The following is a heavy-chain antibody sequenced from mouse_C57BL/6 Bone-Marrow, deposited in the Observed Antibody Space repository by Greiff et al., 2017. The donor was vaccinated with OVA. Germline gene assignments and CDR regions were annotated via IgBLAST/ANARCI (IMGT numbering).Heavy chain of an antibody. CDR1: GYTFTSHW. CDR3: TTGGGYGAYFDY. V-gene: IGHV1-56*01. CDR2: IFPGSGST. D-gene: IGHD2-2*01. Sequence: VQLQQSGPELVRPGASVKISCKAPGYTFTSHWMQWVRQRPGQGLEWIGEIFPGSGSTYYNEKFKGKATLTVDTSSSTAYMQLSSLTSEDTAVYYCTTGGGYGAYFDYWGQGTTLTVSS. J-gene: IGHJ2*01.